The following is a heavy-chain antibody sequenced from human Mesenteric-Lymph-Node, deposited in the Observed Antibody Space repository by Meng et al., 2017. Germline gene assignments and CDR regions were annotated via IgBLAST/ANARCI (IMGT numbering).Heavy chain of an antibody. D-gene: IGHD1-7*01. J-gene: IGHJ6*02. CDR3: ARSRLELRLFVYYNGMDV. CDR1: GFTFSSYW. CDR2: IKQDGSEK. V-gene: IGHV3-7*01. Sequence: GESLKISCAASGFTFSSYWMSWVRQAPGKGLEWVANIKQDGSEKYYVDSVKGRFTISRDNAKNSLYLQMNSLRAEDTAVYYCARSRLELRLFVYYNGMDVWGQGTTVTVSS.